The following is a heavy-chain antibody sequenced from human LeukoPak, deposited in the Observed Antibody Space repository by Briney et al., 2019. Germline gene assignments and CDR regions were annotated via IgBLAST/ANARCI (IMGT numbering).Heavy chain of an antibody. J-gene: IGHJ4*02. CDR3: ARGQIYCGGDCYSRDFDY. Sequence: SETLSLTCAGYGVSFSGYYWSWIRQPPGKGLEWIGEINHSGSTNYNPSLKSRVTISVDTSKNQFSLKLSSVTAADTAVYYCARGQIYCGGDCYSRDFDYWGQGTLVTVSS. CDR1: GVSFSGYY. V-gene: IGHV4-34*01. CDR2: INHSGST. D-gene: IGHD2-21*02.